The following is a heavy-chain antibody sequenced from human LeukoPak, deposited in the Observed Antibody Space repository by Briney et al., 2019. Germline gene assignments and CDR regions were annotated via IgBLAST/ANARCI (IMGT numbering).Heavy chain of an antibody. Sequence: GGSLRLSCAASGFTFSNAWMSWVRQAPGKGLEWVGRIKSKTDGGTTDYAAPVKGRFTISRDDSKNTLYLQMNSLKTEDTAVYYCTTESLTIFGVVTPNWSDPWGQGTLVTVSS. D-gene: IGHD3-3*01. CDR1: GFTFSNAW. CDR2: IKSKTDGGTT. CDR3: TTESLTIFGVVTPNWSDP. V-gene: IGHV3-15*01. J-gene: IGHJ5*02.